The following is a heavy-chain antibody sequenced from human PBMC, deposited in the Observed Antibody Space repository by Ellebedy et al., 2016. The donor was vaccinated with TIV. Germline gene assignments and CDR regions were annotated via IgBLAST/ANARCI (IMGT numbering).Heavy chain of an antibody. J-gene: IGHJ5*02. CDR3: ARIIGVSSWFDP. Sequence: PGGSLRLSCAASGFTFSDYYMSWIRQAPGKGLEWVSYISSSSSYTNYADSVKGRFTISRDNAKNSLYLQMNSLRAEDTAVYYCARIIGVSSWFDPWGQGTLVTVSS. V-gene: IGHV3-11*06. CDR2: ISSSSSYT. CDR1: GFTFSDYY. D-gene: IGHD3-10*01.